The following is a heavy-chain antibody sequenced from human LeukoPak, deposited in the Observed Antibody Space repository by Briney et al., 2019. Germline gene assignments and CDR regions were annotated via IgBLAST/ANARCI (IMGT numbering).Heavy chain of an antibody. V-gene: IGHV3-21*01. CDR1: S. CDR3: AREWMVRGVVDY. Sequence: SMNXVRQAPGEXLEWVSSISSSSTYIYYADSVKGRFTISRDNAKNSLYLQMNSLRAEDTAVYYCAREWMVRGVVDYWGQGTLVTVSS. CDR2: ISSSSTYI. D-gene: IGHD3-10*01. J-gene: IGHJ4*02.